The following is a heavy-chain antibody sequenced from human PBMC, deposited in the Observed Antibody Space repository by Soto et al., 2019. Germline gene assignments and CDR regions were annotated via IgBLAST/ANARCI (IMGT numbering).Heavy chain of an antibody. CDR3: ALRGLSSSSNYYYGMDV. CDR1: GGTFSSYA. CDR2: IIPIFGTA. Sequence: SVKVSCKASGGTFSSYAISWVRQAPGRGLEWMGGIIPIFGTANYAQKFQGRVTITADESTSTAYMELSSLRSEDTAVYYCALRGLSSSSNYYYGMDVWGQGTTVTV. D-gene: IGHD6-6*01. V-gene: IGHV1-69*13. J-gene: IGHJ6*02.